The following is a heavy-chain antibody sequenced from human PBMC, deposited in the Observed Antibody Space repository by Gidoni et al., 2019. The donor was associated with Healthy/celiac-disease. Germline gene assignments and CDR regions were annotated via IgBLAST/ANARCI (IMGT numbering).Heavy chain of an antibody. D-gene: IGHD1-26*01. J-gene: IGHJ3*02. CDR1: GDSVSRNSAA. CDR3: ARVRWELLPGAFDI. V-gene: IGHV6-1*01. CDR2: TYYRSKWYN. Sequence: QVQLQQSGPGLVKPSQTLSLTCAISGDSVSRNSAAWNWIRQYPSRGLEWLGRTYYRSKWYNDYAVSVKSRITINPDTSKNQFSMQLNSVTPEETAVYYCARVRWELLPGAFDIWGQGTMVTVSS.